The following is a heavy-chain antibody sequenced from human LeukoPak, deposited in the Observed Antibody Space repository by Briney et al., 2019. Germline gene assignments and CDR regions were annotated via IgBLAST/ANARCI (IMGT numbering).Heavy chain of an antibody. Sequence: SETLSLTCTVSGGSISSYYWSWIRQPPGKGLEWIGYIYYSGTTHYNPSLQSRVTISVDTSKNQFSLKLSSVTAADTAVYYCARDLRRVTSSSYFYMDVWGKGTTVTVSS. J-gene: IGHJ6*03. D-gene: IGHD2-21*01. CDR3: ARDLRRVTSSSYFYMDV. CDR2: IYYSGTT. CDR1: GGSISSYY. V-gene: IGHV4-59*12.